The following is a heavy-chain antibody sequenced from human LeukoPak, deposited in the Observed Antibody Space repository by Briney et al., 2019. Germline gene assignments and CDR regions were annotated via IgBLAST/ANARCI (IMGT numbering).Heavy chain of an antibody. CDR1: GFTFGTYA. J-gene: IGHJ4*02. V-gene: IGHV3-48*02. CDR2: ISSSSSTI. D-gene: IGHD6-19*01. CDR3: ARDAGSGYFDY. Sequence: GGSLRLSCAASGFTFGTYAMNWVRQAPGKGLEWVSYISSSSSTIYFPDSVKGRFTISRDNARNSLYLQMNGLRDEDTAVYYCARDAGSGYFDYWGQGTLVTVSS.